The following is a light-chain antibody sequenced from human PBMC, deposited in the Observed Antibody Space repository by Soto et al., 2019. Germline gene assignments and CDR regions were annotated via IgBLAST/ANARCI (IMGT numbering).Light chain of an antibody. V-gene: IGKV1-5*03. Sequence: DVQMTQSPYPLSASVGDRVTITCRASQNIDRWLAWYQQKPGKAPQLLIYKASTLQSGVPSRFSGSGSGTEFTLTISSLQADDFATYYCQQYKSYCTFGQGTKVDIK. CDR3: QQYKSYCT. J-gene: IGKJ2*02. CDR1: QNIDRW. CDR2: KAS.